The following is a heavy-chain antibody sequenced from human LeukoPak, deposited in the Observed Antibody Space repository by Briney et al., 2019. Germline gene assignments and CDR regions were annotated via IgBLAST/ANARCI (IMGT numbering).Heavy chain of an antibody. D-gene: IGHD5-24*01. CDR2: IYTSGST. V-gene: IGHV4-4*07. J-gene: IGHJ4*02. Sequence: SETLSLTCTVSGGSISSYYWSWIRQPPGKGLEWIGRIYTSGSTNYNPSLKSRVTISVDTSKNQFSLKLSSVTAADTAVYYCARGRRWLQYYFVYWGQGTLVTVSS. CDR3: ARGRRWLQYYFVY. CDR1: GGSISSYY.